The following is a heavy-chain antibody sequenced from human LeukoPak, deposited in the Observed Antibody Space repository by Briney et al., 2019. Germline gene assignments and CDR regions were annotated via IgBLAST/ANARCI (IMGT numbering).Heavy chain of an antibody. Sequence: GGSLGLSCAASGFTFSSYAMHWVRQAPGKGLEWVAVISYDGSNKYYADSVKGRFTISRDNSKNTLYLQMNSLRAEDTAVYYCARVVVFAISYYYYGMDVWGQGTTVTVSS. J-gene: IGHJ6*02. CDR2: ISYDGSNK. V-gene: IGHV3-30-3*01. CDR1: GFTFSSYA. D-gene: IGHD2-15*01. CDR3: ARVVVFAISYYYYGMDV.